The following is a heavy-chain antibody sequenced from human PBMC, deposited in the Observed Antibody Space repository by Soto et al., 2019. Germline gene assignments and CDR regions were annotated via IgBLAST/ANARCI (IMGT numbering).Heavy chain of an antibody. J-gene: IGHJ3*02. D-gene: IGHD3-10*01. CDR1: GYTYPSYW. V-gene: IGHV5-51*01. CDR3: ARRILLWSVRDAFDI. CDR2: IYPEDSDT. Sequence: GESLKISCKGFGYTYPSYWIGWVRQVPGKGLEWMGIIYPEDSDTRYSPSFQGQVTISADKSISTAYLQWSSLKASDTAMYYCARRILLWSVRDAFDIWGQGIMVTVSS.